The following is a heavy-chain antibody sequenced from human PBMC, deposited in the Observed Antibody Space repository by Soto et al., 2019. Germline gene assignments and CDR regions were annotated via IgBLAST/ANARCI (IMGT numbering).Heavy chain of an antibody. CDR2: ISAYNGNT. J-gene: IGHJ4*02. D-gene: IGHD3-10*01. Sequence: GASVKXSCKASGYTFTSYGISWVRQAPXXXXXWMGWISAYNGNTNYAQKLQGXXTXXXXXXXXXXYMXLRSLRSDDTAVYYCARALPSYGSGSYYPSYFDYWGQGTLVTVS. V-gene: IGHV1-18*01. CDR3: ARALPSYGSGSYYPSYFDY. CDR1: GYTFTSYG.